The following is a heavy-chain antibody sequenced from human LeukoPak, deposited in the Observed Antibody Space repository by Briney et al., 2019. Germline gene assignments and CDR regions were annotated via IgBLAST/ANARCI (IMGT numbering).Heavy chain of an antibody. CDR3: ATGPLDY. V-gene: IGHV3-7*02. CDR1: GFTYRSFW. Sequence: GGSLSLSCTASGFTYRSFWMSWVRQAPGKGLEWVANLDQDGNETLYADSVKGRFTVSRDNAKNSLYLQMNSLRVEDTAVYYCATGPLDYWGQGALVTVSS. CDR2: LDQDGNET. J-gene: IGHJ4*02.